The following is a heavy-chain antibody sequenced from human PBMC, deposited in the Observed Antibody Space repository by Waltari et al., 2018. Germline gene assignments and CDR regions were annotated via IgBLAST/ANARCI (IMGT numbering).Heavy chain of an antibody. J-gene: IGHJ4*02. CDR1: GFTSSTSA. V-gene: IGHV3-48*02. D-gene: IGHD3-22*01. Sequence: EVQLVESGGKLVQPGGSLSLSCAASGFTSSTSAMNWVRQIPGKGLEWVSYISRTSSTKYYAESVEGRYVISRDNAKNLLYLEMSSLRDDDTAVYYCARNDYDSAGVYDYWGQGTLVTVSS. CDR3: ARNDYDSAGVYDY. CDR2: ISRTSSTK.